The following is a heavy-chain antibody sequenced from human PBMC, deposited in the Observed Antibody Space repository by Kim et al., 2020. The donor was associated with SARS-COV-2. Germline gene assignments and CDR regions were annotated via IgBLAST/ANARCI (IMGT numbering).Heavy chain of an antibody. CDR3: ARAGRLTGMDV. D-gene: IGHD2-8*02. CDR1: GGSISSGSYY. V-gene: IGHV4-61*02. Sequence: SETLSLTCTVSGGSISSGSYYWSWIRQPAGKGLEWIGRIYTSGSTNYNPSLKSRVTISVDTSKNQFSLKLSSVTAADTAVYYCARAGRLTGMDVWGQGTTVTVSS. CDR2: IYTSGST. J-gene: IGHJ6*02.